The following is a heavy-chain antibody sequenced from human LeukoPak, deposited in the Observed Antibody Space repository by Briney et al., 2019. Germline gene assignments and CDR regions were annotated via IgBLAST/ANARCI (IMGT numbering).Heavy chain of an antibody. CDR3: ARLLLRVGELTDY. CDR1: GGSISSSSYY. CDR2: IFFSGST. D-gene: IGHD1-26*01. Sequence: SETLSLTCTVSGGSISSSSYYWGWIRHPPGKGREWIGSIFFSGSTYYYPSLKRRVPLSVDTSKNQFSLKLSPATAAHTAVYYCARLLLRVGELTDYWGQGTLVTVSS. V-gene: IGHV4-39*01. J-gene: IGHJ4*02.